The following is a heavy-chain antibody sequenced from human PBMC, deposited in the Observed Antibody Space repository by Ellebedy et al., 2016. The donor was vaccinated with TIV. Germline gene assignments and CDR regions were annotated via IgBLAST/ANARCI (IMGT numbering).Heavy chain of an antibody. CDR2: IISKAHGGTT. V-gene: IGHV3-15*01. J-gene: IGHJ4*02. D-gene: IGHD1-26*01. CDR3: TTDPQWGH. Sequence: PGGSLRLSCAVSGLTFSDAWMRWVLQVPGKGLEWVGRIISKAHGGTTEYAAPVKGRFTISRDDSKDTLYLQMSSLKSEDTAMYYCTTDPQWGHWGQGTLVTVSS. CDR1: GLTFSDAW.